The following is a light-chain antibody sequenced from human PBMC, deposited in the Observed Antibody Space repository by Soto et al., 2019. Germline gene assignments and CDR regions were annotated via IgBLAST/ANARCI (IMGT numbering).Light chain of an antibody. CDR3: QVWNSRSDHVE. Sequence: SYELTQPPSVSVAPGLTARISCGGNNLGRKSVHWYQQKPRQAPVLVVYGDSDRPSGIPERFSGSNSGTTATLTISRVEAGDAADYYCQVWNSRSDHVEFGGGTKVTVL. CDR2: GDS. J-gene: IGLJ3*02. CDR1: NLGRKS. V-gene: IGLV3-21*02.